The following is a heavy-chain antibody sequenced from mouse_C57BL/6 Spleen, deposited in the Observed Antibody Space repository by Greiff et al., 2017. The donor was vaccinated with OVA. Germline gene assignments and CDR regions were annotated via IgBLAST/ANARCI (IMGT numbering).Heavy chain of an antibody. V-gene: IGHV1-55*01. CDR1: GYTFTSYW. CDR3: ARNPLLEAMGY. Sequence: VQLQQPGAELVKPGASVKMSCKASGYTFTSYWITWMKQRPGQGLEWIGDIYPGSGSTNYHEKFKSKATLTVDTSSSTAYMQLSSLTSEDSSVYYCARNPLLEAMGYWGQGTSVTVSS. J-gene: IGHJ4*01. CDR2: IYPGSGST.